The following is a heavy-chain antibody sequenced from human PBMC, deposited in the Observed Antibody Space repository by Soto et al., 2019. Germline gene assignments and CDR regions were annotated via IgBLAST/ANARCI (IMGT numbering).Heavy chain of an antibody. D-gene: IGHD3-16*02. J-gene: IGHJ4*02. Sequence: QVQLAQSGAEERKPGASVKVSCEATGYTFTAYAMHWVRQAPGQRLEWMGWINPANGNTKYSQKCQARLTITSQTSANTVYMELNSLTSEDTAMYYCTRSAISPYGGLIGPFDYWGQGNLVSVSS. CDR3: TRSAISPYGGLIGPFDY. CDR1: GYTFTAYA. CDR2: INPANGNT. V-gene: IGHV1-3*05.